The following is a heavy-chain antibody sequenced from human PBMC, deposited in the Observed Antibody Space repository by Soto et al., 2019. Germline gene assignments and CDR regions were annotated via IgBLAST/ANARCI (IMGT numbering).Heavy chain of an antibody. D-gene: IGHD2-2*01. Sequence: PTETLSLTCTVSGGSISRSYDYWGWIRQPPGKGLEWIGSIYSSGSTSYNPSLKSRVTISVDTSKNQFSLKLSSVTAADTAVYYCARDIFVIPAAMPGAGDSYNWFDPWGQGTLVTVSS. CDR2: IYSSGST. CDR3: ARDIFVIPAAMPGAGDSYNWFDP. V-gene: IGHV4-39*01. J-gene: IGHJ5*02. CDR1: GGSISRSYDY.